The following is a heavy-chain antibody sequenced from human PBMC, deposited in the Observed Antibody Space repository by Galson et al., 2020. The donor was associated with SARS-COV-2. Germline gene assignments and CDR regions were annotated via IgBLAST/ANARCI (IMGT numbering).Heavy chain of an antibody. Sequence: GGSLRLSCAASGFTFDDYAMHWVRQAPGKGLEWVPVISWNGAVTYYADAVKGRFTISRDNTKHFLSLQMNSLRAKDTAWYYCVKAMRWLQLPTARGGWGHGTLVTGSS. V-gene: IGHV3-43D*04. D-gene: IGHD5-12*01. J-gene: IGHJ2*01. CDR2: ISWNGAVT. CDR3: VKAMRWLQLPTARGG. CDR1: GFTFDDYA.